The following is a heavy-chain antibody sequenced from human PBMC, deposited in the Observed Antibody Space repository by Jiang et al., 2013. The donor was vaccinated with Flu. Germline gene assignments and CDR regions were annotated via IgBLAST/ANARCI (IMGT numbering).Heavy chain of an antibody. CDR2: INPNSGGT. J-gene: IGHJ6*02. CDR1: GYTFTGYY. Sequence: GAEVKKPGASVKVSCKASGYTFTGYYMHWVRQAPGQGLEWMGWINPNSGGTNYAQKFQGWVTMTRDTSISTAYMELSRLRSDDTAVYYCARDRGPIGTTGTRMGMDVWGQGTTVTVSS. D-gene: IGHD1-1*01. V-gene: IGHV1-2*04. CDR3: ARDRGPIGTTGTRMGMDV.